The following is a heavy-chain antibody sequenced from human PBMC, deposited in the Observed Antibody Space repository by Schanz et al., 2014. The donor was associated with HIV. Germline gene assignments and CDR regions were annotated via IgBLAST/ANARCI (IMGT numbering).Heavy chain of an antibody. D-gene: IGHD6-19*01. CDR2: ISDSGRTT. Sequence: EVQLVESGGALVQPGGSLRLSCTASGFSFSSYEMSWVRQAPGKGLEWVSAISDSGRTTYYGDSAKGRFTISRDNSKNTLYLQMHSLRAEDTAVYYCAKDPYQGSSGWLDWGQGTLVTVSS. CDR3: AKDPYQGSSGWLD. V-gene: IGHV3-23*04. J-gene: IGHJ1*01. CDR1: GFSFSSYE.